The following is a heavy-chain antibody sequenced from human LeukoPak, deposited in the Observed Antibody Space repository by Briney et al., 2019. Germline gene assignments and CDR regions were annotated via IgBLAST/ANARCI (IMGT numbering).Heavy chain of an antibody. CDR1: GYTFTGYY. J-gene: IGHJ6*03. CDR3: ARDRIDIVVVRAGYMDV. Sequence: ASVKVSCKASGYTFTGYYMHWVRQAPGQGLEWMGWINPNSGGTNYAQKFQGRVTMTRDTSISTAYMELSRLRSDDTAVYYCARDRIDIVVVRAGYMDVWGKGTTVTVSS. V-gene: IGHV1-2*02. CDR2: INPNSGGT. D-gene: IGHD2-2*01.